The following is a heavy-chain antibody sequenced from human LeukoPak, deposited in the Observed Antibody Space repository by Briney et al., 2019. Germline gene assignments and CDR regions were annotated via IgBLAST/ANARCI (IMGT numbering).Heavy chain of an antibody. D-gene: IGHD3-3*01. Sequence: GGSLRLSCAASGFAFSTCAMTWVRQAPGKGLEWISTISGSGSTTYYADSVKGRFTVSRDNSKNTLYLQMNSLRAEDTAIYYCAKDLSRAFWDYWGQGTLVTVST. CDR3: AKDLSRAFWDY. J-gene: IGHJ4*02. V-gene: IGHV3-23*01. CDR1: GFAFSTCA. CDR2: ISGSGSTT.